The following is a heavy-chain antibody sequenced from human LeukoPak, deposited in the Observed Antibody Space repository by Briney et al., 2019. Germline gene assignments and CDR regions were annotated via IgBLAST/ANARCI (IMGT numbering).Heavy chain of an antibody. Sequence: ASVKVSCKASGYTFTSYDINWVRQATGQGLEWMGWMNPNSGNTGYAQKFQGRVTMTRNTSISTAYMELSSLRSEDTAVCYCARGVRHCSGGSCYVYYMDVWGKGTTVTVSS. CDR1: GYTFTSYD. CDR2: MNPNSGNT. J-gene: IGHJ6*03. D-gene: IGHD2-15*01. V-gene: IGHV1-8*01. CDR3: ARGVRHCSGGSCYVYYMDV.